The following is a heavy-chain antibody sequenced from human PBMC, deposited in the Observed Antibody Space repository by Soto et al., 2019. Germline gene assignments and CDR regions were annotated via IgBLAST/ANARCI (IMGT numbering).Heavy chain of an antibody. D-gene: IGHD2-15*01. J-gene: IGHJ4*02. CDR1: GGTFSSYA. CDR2: IIPIFGTA. Sequence: SVKVSCTASGGTFSSYAISWVRQAPGQGLEWMGGIIPIFGTANYAQKFQGRVTITADESTSTAYMELSSLRSEDTAVYYCATWFERSGDIEFATAAYFDYWGQEAVLTISS. CDR3: ATWFERSGDIEFATAAYFDY. V-gene: IGHV1-69*01.